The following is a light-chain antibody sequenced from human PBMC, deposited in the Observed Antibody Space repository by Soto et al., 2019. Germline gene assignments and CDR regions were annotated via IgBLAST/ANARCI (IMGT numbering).Light chain of an antibody. CDR2: GAT. V-gene: IGKV1-39*01. CDR1: QTIINY. CDR3: QQSFSTPYT. J-gene: IGKJ2*01. Sequence: DVQMAQSPVSLSASVGDRVTITCRASQTIINYLNWYHQKPGKAPELLVYGATSLQSGVPSRFRGSGSGTAFTLTISSLQPEDFGMYFCQQSFSTPYTFGQGTKLEIK.